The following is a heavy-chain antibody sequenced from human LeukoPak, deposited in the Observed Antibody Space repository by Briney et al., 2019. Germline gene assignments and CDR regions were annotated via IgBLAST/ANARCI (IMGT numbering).Heavy chain of an antibody. CDR1: GFTFISYW. Sequence: GGSLRLSCAASGFTFISYWLTWVRQAPGKGLEWVANIKQDGSEKYYVGSVKGRFTISRDNAKNSLYLQMNSLRAEDTAVYYCAREGYGDYALDYWGQGTLVTVSS. J-gene: IGHJ4*02. CDR3: AREGYGDYALDY. D-gene: IGHD4-17*01. V-gene: IGHV3-7*01. CDR2: IKQDGSEK.